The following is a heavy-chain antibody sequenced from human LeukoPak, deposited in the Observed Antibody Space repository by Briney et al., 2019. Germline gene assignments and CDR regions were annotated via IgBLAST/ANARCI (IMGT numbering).Heavy chain of an antibody. D-gene: IGHD3-22*01. V-gene: IGHV4-61*08. CDR2: IYYSGGT. CDR1: GGSVTSSGYY. J-gene: IGHJ3*02. CDR3: ARDSASTGYMNAFDI. Sequence: PSETLSLTCTVSGGSVTSSGYYWSWVRQPPGKGLEYIGYIYYSGGTNYNPSLKSRVTISVDTSKNQFSLKLRSVTAADTAVYYCARDSASTGYMNAFDIWGQGTMVTVSS.